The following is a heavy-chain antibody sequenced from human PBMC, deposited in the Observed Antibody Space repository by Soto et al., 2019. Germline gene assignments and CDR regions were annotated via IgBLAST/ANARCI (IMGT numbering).Heavy chain of an antibody. J-gene: IGHJ6*02. Sequence: SEPLSLTYTVSGGSISSYYWSWIRQPDGKGLEWIGRIYTSGSTNYNPSLKSRVTMSVDTSKNQFSLKLSSVTAADTAVYYCARDGGPGYSSSWYSGYYYYGMDVWGQGTTVTVSS. D-gene: IGHD6-13*01. V-gene: IGHV4-4*07. CDR3: ARDGGPGYSSSWYSGYYYYGMDV. CDR2: IYTSGST. CDR1: GGSISSYY.